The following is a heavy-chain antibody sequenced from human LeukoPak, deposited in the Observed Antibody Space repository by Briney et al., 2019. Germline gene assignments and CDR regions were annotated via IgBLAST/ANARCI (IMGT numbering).Heavy chain of an antibody. CDR1: GFTFSDYY. J-gene: IGHJ4*02. CDR2: ISGSGGST. Sequence: GGSLRLSCAASGFTFSDYYMSWIRQAPGKGLEWVSAISGSGGSTYYADSVKGRFTISRDNSKNTLYLQMNSLRAEDTAVYYCAKAPFITMVRGVISSYFDYWGQGTLVTVSS. CDR3: AKAPFITMVRGVISSYFDY. D-gene: IGHD3-10*01. V-gene: IGHV3-23*01.